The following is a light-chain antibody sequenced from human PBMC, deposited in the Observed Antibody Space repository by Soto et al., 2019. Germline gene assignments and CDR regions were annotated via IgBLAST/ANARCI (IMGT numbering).Light chain of an antibody. CDR2: KVS. CDR3: MQGTHWPPIT. CDR1: ESLVYSDGNTY. V-gene: IGKV2-30*01. J-gene: IGKJ5*01. Sequence: DVVLTQSPVSLPVTLGQPASISCRSSESLVYSDGNTYLNWFQQRPGQSPRRLIYKVSDRDSGVPDRFSGSGSGTHFTLKISRVEAEDVGVYYCMQGTHWPPITFGQGTRLEIK.